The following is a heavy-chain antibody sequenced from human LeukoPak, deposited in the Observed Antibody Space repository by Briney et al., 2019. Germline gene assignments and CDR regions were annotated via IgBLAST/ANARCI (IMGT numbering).Heavy chain of an antibody. CDR1: GFTVSSNS. Sequence: PGGSLRLSCTVSGFTVSSNSMSWVRQAPGKGLEWVSFIYSAGSTHYSDSVKGRFTISIDNSKNTLYLQMNSLRAEDTAVYYCARDPGDILTGRDLAFDIWGQGTVVTVSS. CDR3: ARDPGDILTGRDLAFDI. D-gene: IGHD3-9*01. J-gene: IGHJ3*02. V-gene: IGHV3-53*01. CDR2: IYSAGST.